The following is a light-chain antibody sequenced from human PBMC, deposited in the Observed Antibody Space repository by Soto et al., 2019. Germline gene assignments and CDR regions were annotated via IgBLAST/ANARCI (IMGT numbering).Light chain of an antibody. CDR1: QSVGSN. J-gene: IGKJ4*01. CDR2: ATS. V-gene: IGKV3-15*01. Sequence: EIVMTQSPATLSVSPGERATLSCRASQSVGSNLAWYDQKPGQAPRLLIHATSTRATGVPARFTGSGSGTEFTLTISSLQSEDFAVYYCQQYNDWPLTFGGGTKVEIK. CDR3: QQYNDWPLT.